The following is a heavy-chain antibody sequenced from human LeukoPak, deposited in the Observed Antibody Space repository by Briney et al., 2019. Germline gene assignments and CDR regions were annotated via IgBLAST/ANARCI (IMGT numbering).Heavy chain of an antibody. CDR1: GGTFSSYA. CDR2: IIPIFGTA. Sequence: SVKISCKASGGTFSSYAISWVRQAPGQGLEWMGGIIPIFGTANYAQKFQGRVTITTDESTSTAYMELSSLRSEGTAVYYCARVAYCGGDCYPYFDYWGQGTLVTVSS. CDR3: ARVAYCGGDCYPYFDY. J-gene: IGHJ4*02. V-gene: IGHV1-69*05. D-gene: IGHD2-21*02.